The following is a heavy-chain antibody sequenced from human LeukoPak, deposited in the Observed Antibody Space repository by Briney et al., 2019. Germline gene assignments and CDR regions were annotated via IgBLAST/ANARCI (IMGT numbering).Heavy chain of an antibody. CDR3: ARDRSDNWGLFDY. Sequence: SETLSLTCAVSGGSISSSPYYWGWIRQPPGKGLEWIGSIYYSGNTYHNPSLKSRVTISVDTSKNQFSLKLSPLTAADTAVYYCARDRSDNWGLFDYWGQGTLVTVSS. D-gene: IGHD1-1*01. CDR1: GGSISSSPYY. CDR2: IYYSGNT. J-gene: IGHJ4*02. V-gene: IGHV4-39*07.